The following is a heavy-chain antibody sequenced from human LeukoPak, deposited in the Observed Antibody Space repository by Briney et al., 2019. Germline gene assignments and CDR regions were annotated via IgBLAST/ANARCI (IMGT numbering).Heavy chain of an antibody. Sequence: PGGSLRLSCAASGFTFDDYGMSWVRQAPGKGLEWVSGISWNGGSTGYADSVKGRFTISRDNAKNSLYLQMNSLRAEDTALYYCARAGVVPIYYYYYYYMDVWGKGTTVTVSS. CDR2: ISWNGGST. J-gene: IGHJ6*03. D-gene: IGHD3-3*01. V-gene: IGHV3-20*04. CDR3: ARAGVVPIYYYYYYYMDV. CDR1: GFTFDDYG.